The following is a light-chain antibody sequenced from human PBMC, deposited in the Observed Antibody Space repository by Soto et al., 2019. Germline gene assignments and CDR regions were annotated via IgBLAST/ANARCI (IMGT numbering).Light chain of an antibody. CDR2: DAT. CDR1: QSITRW. J-gene: IGKJ2*01. Sequence: DIQMTQSPSTLSASVGDRVTITCRADQSITRWLAWFQQKPGKAAILLIYDATNLQRGVPSRFSGSGSGTEFTLTISSLQHDDFASYYCQQYNGSSHSFGQGTKVDIK. CDR3: QQYNGSSHS. V-gene: IGKV1-5*01.